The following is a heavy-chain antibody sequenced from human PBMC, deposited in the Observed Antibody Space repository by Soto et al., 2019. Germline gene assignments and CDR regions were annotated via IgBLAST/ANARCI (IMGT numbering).Heavy chain of an antibody. CDR2: ISGYNGDI. V-gene: IGHV1-18*04. CDR3: ARVRIVGAREIDF. Sequence: QVHLVQSGGEVKKPGASVKVSCKASGYTFNRHGITWVRQAPGQGLEWMGWISGYNGDINYEQKFQVRVTLSSDTLTSTVSLELKSLRFDDTAVYYCARVRIVGAREIDFWGQGTLVTVSS. CDR1: GYTFNRHG. J-gene: IGHJ4*02. D-gene: IGHD1-26*01.